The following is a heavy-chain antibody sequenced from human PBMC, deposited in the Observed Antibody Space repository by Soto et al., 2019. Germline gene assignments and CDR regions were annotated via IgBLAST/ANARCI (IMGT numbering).Heavy chain of an antibody. Sequence: EVQLVESGGVVVQPGGSLRLSCAASGFTFDDYTMHWVRQAPGKGLEWVSLISWDGGSTYYADSVKGRFTISRDNSKNSLYLQMNSLRTEDTALYYCAKSYRRWHTKPPPDYWGQGTLVTVSS. CDR2: ISWDGGST. D-gene: IGHD1-1*01. CDR1: GFTFDDYT. CDR3: AKSYRRWHTKPPPDY. V-gene: IGHV3-43*01. J-gene: IGHJ4*02.